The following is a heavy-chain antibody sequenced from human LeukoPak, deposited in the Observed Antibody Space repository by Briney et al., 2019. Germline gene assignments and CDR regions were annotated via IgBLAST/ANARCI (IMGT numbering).Heavy chain of an antibody. CDR1: GFTFDDYA. D-gene: IGHD3-22*01. V-gene: IGHV3-9*01. Sequence: PGRSLRLSCAASGFTFDDYAMHWVRQAPGKGLEWVSGISRNSGSIGYADSVKGRFTISRDNSKNTLYLQMNSLRAEDTAVYYCAKDLVGWSYYDSSGLHDYWGQGTLVTVSS. CDR2: ISRNSGSI. J-gene: IGHJ4*02. CDR3: AKDLVGWSYYDSSGLHDY.